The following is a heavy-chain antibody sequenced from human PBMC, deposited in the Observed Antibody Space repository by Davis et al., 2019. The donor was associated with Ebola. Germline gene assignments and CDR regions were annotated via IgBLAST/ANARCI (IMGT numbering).Heavy chain of an antibody. CDR3: ARVKIVAEAYVPFDL. V-gene: IGHV3-74*01. D-gene: IGHD3-10*02. CDR2: VNHDGGST. CDR1: GFNFRSYW. Sequence: PGGSLRLSCEGSGFNFRSYWTHWVRQVPGKGLMWVSGVNHDGGSTAYADSVKGRFTISRDNAKNTLYLQMNSLTGEDTAVYYCARVKIVAEAYVPFDLWGQGTTVIVS. J-gene: IGHJ3*01.